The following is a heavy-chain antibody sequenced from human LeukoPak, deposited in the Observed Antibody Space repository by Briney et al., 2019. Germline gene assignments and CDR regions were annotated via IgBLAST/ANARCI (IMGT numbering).Heavy chain of an antibody. J-gene: IGHJ4*02. CDR1: GGSFSGYY. D-gene: IGHD3-22*01. CDR3: ASWGAYYYDSSGYPREIDY. CDR2: IYYSGST. Sequence: PSETLSLTRAVYGGSFSGYYWSWIRQPPGKGLEWIGSIYYSGSTYYNPSLKSRVTISVDTSKNQFSLKLSSVTAADTAVYYCASWGAYYYDSSGYPREIDYWGQGTLVTVSS. V-gene: IGHV4-34*01.